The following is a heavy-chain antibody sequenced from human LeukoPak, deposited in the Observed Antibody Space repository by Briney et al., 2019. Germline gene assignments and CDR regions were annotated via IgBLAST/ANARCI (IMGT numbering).Heavy chain of an antibody. CDR1: GFSFSNYD. CDR2: IGTIGDT. Sequence: PGGSLRLSCAASGFSFSNYDMHWVRPVAGKGLEWVSSIGTIGDTFYPGSVKGRFPISRENAKNSLYLQMNSLRAGDTAVYYCARATVIGDVPVPGYMDVWGKGTTVTVSS. J-gene: IGHJ6*03. D-gene: IGHD2-21*01. V-gene: IGHV3-13*01. CDR3: ARATVIGDVPVPGYMDV.